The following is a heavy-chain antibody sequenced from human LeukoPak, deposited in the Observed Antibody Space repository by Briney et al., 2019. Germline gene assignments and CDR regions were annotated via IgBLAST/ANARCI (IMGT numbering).Heavy chain of an antibody. J-gene: IGHJ4*02. V-gene: IGHV1-24*01. CDR1: GYTLTELS. CDR3: ATAYCSGGSCSTYFDY. Sequence: ASVKVSCKVSGYTLTELSMHWVRQAPGKGLEWMGGFDPEDGETIYAQKFQGRVTMTEDTSTDTAYMELSSLRSEDTAVYYCATAYCSGGSCSTYFDYWGQGILVTVSS. CDR2: FDPEDGET. D-gene: IGHD2-15*01.